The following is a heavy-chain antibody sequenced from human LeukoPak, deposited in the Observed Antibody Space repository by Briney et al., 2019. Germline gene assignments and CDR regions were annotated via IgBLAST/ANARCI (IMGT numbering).Heavy chain of an antibody. CDR1: GFTVSSYG. J-gene: IGHJ4*02. CDR2: ISYDGSNK. CDR3: AKDKSGGYSYGGFDY. D-gene: IGHD5-18*01. V-gene: IGHV3-30*18. Sequence: GESLRLCCAASGFTVSSYGMHWVRQAPGKGLEWVAVISYDGSNKYYADSVKGRFTISRDNSKNTLYLQMNSLRAEDTAVYYCAKDKSGGYSYGGFDYWGQGTLVTVSS.